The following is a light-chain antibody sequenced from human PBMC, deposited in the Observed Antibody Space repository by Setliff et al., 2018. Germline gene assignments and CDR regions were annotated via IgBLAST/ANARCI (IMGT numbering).Light chain of an antibody. CDR3: SSSAANNAFVV. V-gene: IGLV2-8*01. CDR1: TSDVGGSNS. CDR2: EVT. Sequence: QSALTQPPSASGSPGQSVTISCTGTTSDVGGSNSVSWYQHHPGEAPRLMIYEVTKRPSGIPDRFSGSKSGATASLTVSGLQAEDEGDYYCSSSAANNAFVVFGGGTK. J-gene: IGLJ2*01.